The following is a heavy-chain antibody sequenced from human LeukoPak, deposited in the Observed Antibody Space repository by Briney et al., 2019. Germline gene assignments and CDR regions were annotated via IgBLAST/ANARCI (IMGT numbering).Heavy chain of an antibody. D-gene: IGHD3-3*01. CDR2: IPYDGSNK. V-gene: IGHV3-30-3*01. J-gene: IGHJ4*02. CDR1: GFTFSSYA. CDR3: ARDSRFLEWLFNY. Sequence: GGSLRLSCAASGFTFSSYAMHWVRQAPGKGLEWVAVIPYDGSNKYYADSVKGRFTISRDNSKNTLYLQMNSLRAEDTAVYYCARDSRFLEWLFNYWGQGTLVTVSS.